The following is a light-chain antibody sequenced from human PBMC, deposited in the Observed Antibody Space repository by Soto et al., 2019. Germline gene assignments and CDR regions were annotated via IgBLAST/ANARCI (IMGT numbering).Light chain of an antibody. V-gene: IGKV3-20*01. CDR2: GAS. CDR3: QQYSTSPWT. J-gene: IGKJ1*01. CDR1: QSVRTNY. Sequence: EIVLTQSPGTLSLSPGDTATLSCRASQSVRTNYLAWYQQKPGQAPRLLIYGASSRATGIPDRFRGSGSGTDFTLTISRLEPEDFAVYHCQQYSTSPWTFGQGTKV.